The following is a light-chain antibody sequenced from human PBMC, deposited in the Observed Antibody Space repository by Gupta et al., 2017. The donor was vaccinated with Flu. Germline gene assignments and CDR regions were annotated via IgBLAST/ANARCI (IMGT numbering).Light chain of an antibody. CDR2: SKN. Sequence: QSVLGQPPSASGTPGQWITISCSGSNSNVGSNAVTWYQHVSGKAPKLLIYSKNVRSSGVPDRFSGSKSGTSASLDISGLQAEDEADYYCAAWDDSRNGWLFGGGTKVTVL. CDR1: NSNVGSNA. J-gene: IGLJ3*02. CDR3: AAWDDSRNGWL. V-gene: IGLV1-44*01.